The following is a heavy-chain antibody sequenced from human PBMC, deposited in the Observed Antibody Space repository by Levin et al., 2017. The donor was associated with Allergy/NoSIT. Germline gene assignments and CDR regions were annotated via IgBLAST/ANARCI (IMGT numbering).Heavy chain of an antibody. J-gene: IGHJ4*02. CDR2: INPNSGGT. CDR3: ARRVGVVPAAIAGDY. D-gene: IGHD2-2*02. CDR1: GYTFTGYY. Sequence: ASVKVSCKASGYTFTGYYMHWVRQAPGQGLEWMGWINPNSGGTNYAQKFQGRVTMTRDTSISTAYMELSRLRSDDTAVYYCARRVGVVPAAIAGDYWGQGTLVTVSS. V-gene: IGHV1-2*02.